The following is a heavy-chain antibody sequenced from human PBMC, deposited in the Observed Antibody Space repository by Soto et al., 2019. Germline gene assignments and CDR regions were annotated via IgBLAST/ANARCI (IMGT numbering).Heavy chain of an antibody. CDR1: GGTFSSYA. CDR2: IIPIFGTA. D-gene: IGHD3-22*01. J-gene: IGHJ5*02. CDR3: ARSPARPYYYDSSGYYH. Sequence: QVQLVQSEAEVKKPGSSVKVSCKASGGTFSSYAISWVRQAPGQGLEWMGGIIPIFGTANYAQKFQGRVTITADESTSTAYIELSSLKSEDTAVYYCARSPARPYYYDSSGYYHWGQGTLVTVSS. V-gene: IGHV1-69*01.